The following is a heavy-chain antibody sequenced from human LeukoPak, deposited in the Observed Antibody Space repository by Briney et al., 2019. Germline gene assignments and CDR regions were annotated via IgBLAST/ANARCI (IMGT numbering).Heavy chain of an antibody. CDR2: IYYSGST. D-gene: IGHD3-22*01. J-gene: IGHJ4*02. Sequence: PSETLPLTCTVSGGSVSSGGYYWSWIRQPPGKGLEWIGYIYYSGSTTYNPSLKSRVTISVDTSKNQFSLKLSSGTAADTAVYYCARATYYYDSSGSYVRYYFDYWGQGTLVTVSS. CDR3: ARATYYYDSSGSYVRYYFDY. V-gene: IGHV4-61*08. CDR1: GGSVSSGGYY.